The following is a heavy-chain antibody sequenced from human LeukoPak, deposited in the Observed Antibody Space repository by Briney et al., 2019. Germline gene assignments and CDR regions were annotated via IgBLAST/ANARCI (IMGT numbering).Heavy chain of an antibody. Sequence: GRSLRLSCAASGFTFEIYWMSWVRQAPGKGLEWVANIRKDGSEKNYVDSVKGRFTISRDNAKNSLYLQMNSLRADDTALYYCARHWEGVESDAFDIWGQGTMVTVSS. CDR3: ARHWEGVESDAFDI. CDR1: GFTFEIYW. D-gene: IGHD1-26*01. J-gene: IGHJ3*02. CDR2: IRKDGSEK. V-gene: IGHV3-7*04.